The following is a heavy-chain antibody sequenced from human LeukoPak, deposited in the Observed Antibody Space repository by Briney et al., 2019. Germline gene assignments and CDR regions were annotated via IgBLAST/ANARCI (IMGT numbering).Heavy chain of an antibody. CDR3: ARGGSWVITSYYDY. CDR1: GYTFTSYD. CDR2: MNPNSGNT. J-gene: IGHJ4*02. Sequence: ASVKVSCKASGYTFTSYDINWVRQAPGQGLEWMGWMNPNSGNTGYAQKFQGRVTMTRNTSISTAYMELSSLRSEGTAVYYCARGGSWVITSYYDYWGQGTLVTVSS. V-gene: IGHV1-8*01. D-gene: IGHD3-22*01.